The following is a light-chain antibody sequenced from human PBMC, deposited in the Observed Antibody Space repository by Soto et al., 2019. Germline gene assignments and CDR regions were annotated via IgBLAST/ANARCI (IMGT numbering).Light chain of an antibody. CDR2: EDN. Sequence: QSVLTQPASVSGSPGQSITISCTGTSSDVGSYDLVYWYQQHPGKAPKLLIYEDNKRPSGVSNHFSGSKSGNTASLTISGLQAEDEADYHCRSYAGSGTYVFGTGTKLTVL. V-gene: IGLV2-23*01. CDR3: RSYAGSGTYV. CDR1: SSDVGSYDL. J-gene: IGLJ1*01.